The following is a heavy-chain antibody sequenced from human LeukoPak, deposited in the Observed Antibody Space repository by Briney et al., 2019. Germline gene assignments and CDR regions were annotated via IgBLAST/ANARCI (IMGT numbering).Heavy chain of an antibody. J-gene: IGHJ4*02. CDR3: ARVRKYSYGYFDY. Sequence: SETLSLTCTVSGGSLSSSSYYWGWLRQPPGTGLEWIGSIYYSGSTYYNPSLKSRVTISVDTSKNQFSLKLSSVTAADTAVYYCARVRKYSYGYFDYWGQGTLVTVSS. V-gene: IGHV4-39*07. CDR2: IYYSGST. CDR1: GGSLSSSSYY. D-gene: IGHD5-18*01.